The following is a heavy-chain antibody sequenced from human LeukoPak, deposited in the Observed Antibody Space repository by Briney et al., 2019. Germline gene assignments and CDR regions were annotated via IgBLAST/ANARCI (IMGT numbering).Heavy chain of an antibody. CDR3: ARLADTAMSA. V-gene: IGHV5-51*01. D-gene: IGHD5-18*01. CDR2: IYPGDSDT. CDR1: GCSFTSYW. Sequence: GESLKIFCKGSGCSFTSYWIGWGRQMPGKGLEWMGIIYPGDSDTRYTPSFQSQVTISADRSISTAYLQWGSLKASDTAMYYCARLADTAMSAWGQGTLVTVSS. J-gene: IGHJ4*02.